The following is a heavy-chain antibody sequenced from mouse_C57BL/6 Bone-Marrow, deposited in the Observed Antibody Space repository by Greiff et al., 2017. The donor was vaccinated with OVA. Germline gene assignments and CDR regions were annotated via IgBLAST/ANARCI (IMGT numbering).Heavy chain of an antibody. CDR2: ISSGGSYT. V-gene: IGHV5-6*01. J-gene: IGHJ4*01. D-gene: IGHD2-1*01. Sequence: EVKLMESGGALVKPGGSLKLSCAASGFTFSSYGLSWVRQTPDKRREWVATISSGGSYTYYPDSVKGRFTISRDNAKNTLYLQMSSLKSEDTAMYYCARHALYTHAMDYWGQGTSVTVSS. CDR1: GFTFSSYG. CDR3: ARHALYTHAMDY.